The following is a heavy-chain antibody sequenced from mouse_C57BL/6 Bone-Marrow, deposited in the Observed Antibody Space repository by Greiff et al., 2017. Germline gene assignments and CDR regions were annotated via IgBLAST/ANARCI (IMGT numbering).Heavy chain of an antibody. V-gene: IGHV5-12*01. D-gene: IGHD2-5*01. CDR1: GFTFSDYY. J-gene: IGHJ4*01. Sequence: EVMLVESGGGLVQPGGSLKLSCAASGFTFSDYYMYWVRQTPEKRLEWVAYISNGGGSTYYPDTVQGRFTISRDNAKNTLYLQMRSLKSEDTAMYYCARHHNSNYEDAMDYWGQGTSVTVS. CDR3: ARHHNSNYEDAMDY. CDR2: ISNGGGST.